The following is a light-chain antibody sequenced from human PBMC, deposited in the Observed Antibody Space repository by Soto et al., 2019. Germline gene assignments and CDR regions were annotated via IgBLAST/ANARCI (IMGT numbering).Light chain of an antibody. J-gene: IGKJ1*01. V-gene: IGKV1-8*01. CDR2: AAS. CDR3: QQSYSYPRK. CDR1: QGISSY. Sequence: AIRMTQSPSSFSASTGDRVTITCRASQGISSYLAWYQQKPGQAPKLLIYAASTLQSGVASRFIGSGSGTDFTFTISCLQSEDFATYYCQQSYSYPRKFGQGNKVEIK.